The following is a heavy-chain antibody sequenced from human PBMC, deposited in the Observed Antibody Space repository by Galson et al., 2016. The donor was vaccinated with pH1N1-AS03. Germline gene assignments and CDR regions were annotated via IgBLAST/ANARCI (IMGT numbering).Heavy chain of an antibody. D-gene: IGHD3-22*01. V-gene: IGHV4-39*07. CDR2: IYFSGTT. Sequence: ETLSLTCTVSGASISTSNYFWGWIRQPPGKGLEWIGSIYFSGTTYYNPSLKSRVTISVDTSKNQFYLQLTAVTAADTAVYYCARRSPRPRSAGYYSRYYFDDWGQGTLVIVSS. CDR1: GASISTSNYF. J-gene: IGHJ4*02. CDR3: ARRSPRPRSAGYYSRYYFDD.